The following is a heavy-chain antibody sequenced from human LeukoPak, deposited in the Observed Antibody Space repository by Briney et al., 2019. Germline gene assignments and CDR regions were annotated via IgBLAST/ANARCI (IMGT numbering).Heavy chain of an antibody. CDR1: GGSFSGYY. CDR2: INHSGST. CDR3: ARARALRYFDWLLPRLDY. D-gene: IGHD3-9*01. J-gene: IGHJ4*02. V-gene: IGHV4-34*01. Sequence: SETLSLTCAVYGGSFSGYYWSWIRQPPGKGLEWIGEINHSGSTNYNPSLKSQVTISVDTSKNQFSLKLSSVTAADTAVYYCARARALRYFDWLLPRLDYWGQGTLVTVSS.